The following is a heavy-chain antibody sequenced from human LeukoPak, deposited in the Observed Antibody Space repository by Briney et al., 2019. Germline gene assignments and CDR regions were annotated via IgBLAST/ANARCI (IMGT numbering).Heavy chain of an antibody. Sequence: GSSVKVSCKASGGTFSSYAISWARQAPGQGLEWMGGIIPIFGTANYAQKFQGRVTITADESTSTAYMELSSLRSEDTAVYYCARAKNPTYYYDSSGYNFDYWGQGTLVTVSS. CDR1: GGTFSSYA. V-gene: IGHV1-69*01. CDR3: ARAKNPTYYYDSSGYNFDY. CDR2: IIPIFGTA. D-gene: IGHD3-22*01. J-gene: IGHJ4*02.